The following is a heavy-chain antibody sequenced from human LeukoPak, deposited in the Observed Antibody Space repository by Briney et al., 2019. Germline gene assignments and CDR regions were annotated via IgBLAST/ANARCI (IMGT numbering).Heavy chain of an antibody. CDR3: ARAEADTAMVGHYYYYYMDV. V-gene: IGHV1-69*04. CDR2: IIPILGIA. J-gene: IGHJ6*03. Sequence: SVKVSCKASGGTFSSYAISWVRQAPGQGLEWMGRIIPILGIANYAQKFQGRVTITADESTSTAYMELSSLRSEDTAVYYCARAEADTAMVGHYYYYYMDVWDKGTTVTVSS. CDR1: GGTFSSYA. D-gene: IGHD5-18*01.